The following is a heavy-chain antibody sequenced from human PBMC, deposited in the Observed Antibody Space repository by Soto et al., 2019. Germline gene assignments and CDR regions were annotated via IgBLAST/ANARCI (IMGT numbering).Heavy chain of an antibody. CDR1: GFTFSSYS. CDR2: ISSSSSTI. Sequence: PGGSLRLSCAASGFTFSSYSMNWVRQAPGKGLEWVSYISSSSSTIYYADSVKGRFTISRDNAKNSLYLQMNSLRAEDTAVYYCARGGLRVLHMYYMDVWGKGTTVTVSS. D-gene: IGHD4-17*01. CDR3: ARGGLRVLHMYYMDV. J-gene: IGHJ6*03. V-gene: IGHV3-48*01.